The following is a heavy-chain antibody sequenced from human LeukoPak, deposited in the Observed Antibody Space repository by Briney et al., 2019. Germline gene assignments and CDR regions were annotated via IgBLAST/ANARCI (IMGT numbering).Heavy chain of an antibody. V-gene: IGHV3-53*04. CDR3: ARGRGRSEKRHGDMLYYYYAMDV. J-gene: IGHJ6*02. CDR2: LYSGSAT. CDR1: GFTFSSNF. D-gene: IGHD2-21*02. Sequence: SGGSLRLSCAASGFTFSSNFMSWVRLAPGKGLEWVAVLYSGSATYYPDFVKGRFTIARHNSKNTLYLEMNSLSPEDTAVYYCARGRGRSEKRHGDMLYYYYAMDVWGQGTTVTVSS.